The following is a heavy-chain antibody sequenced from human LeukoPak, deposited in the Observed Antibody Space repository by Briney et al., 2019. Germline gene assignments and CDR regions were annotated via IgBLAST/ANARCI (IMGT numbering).Heavy chain of an antibody. D-gene: IGHD3-3*01. CDR1: GYTFTGYY. CDR3: ARRSGYSEISGYYFDY. CDR2: INPNSGGT. V-gene: IGHV1-2*02. Sequence: ASVKVSCKASGYTFTGYYMNWVRQAPGQGLEWLGWINPNSGGTNYAQKFQGRVTMTRDTSISTAYMELSRLRSDDTAVYYCARRSGYSEISGYYFDYWGQGTLVTVSS. J-gene: IGHJ4*02.